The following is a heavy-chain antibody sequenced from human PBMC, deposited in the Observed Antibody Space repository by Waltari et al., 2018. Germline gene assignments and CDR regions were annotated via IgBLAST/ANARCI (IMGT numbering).Heavy chain of an antibody. V-gene: IGHV3-30*16. CDR2: MSYDGFSK. Sequence: QVQLVESGGGVVQPGRSLRLSCAAPAFTYRTSIIHRVRQAPGKGLEWVAAMSYDGFSKYYADSVKGRFSIGRDDSQNTVYLQANSLTTEDTAVYYCGREGGTSGYSGYLDTWGQGTLVTVSS. CDR1: AFTYRTSI. D-gene: IGHD2-15*01. CDR3: GREGGTSGYSGYLDT. J-gene: IGHJ4*02.